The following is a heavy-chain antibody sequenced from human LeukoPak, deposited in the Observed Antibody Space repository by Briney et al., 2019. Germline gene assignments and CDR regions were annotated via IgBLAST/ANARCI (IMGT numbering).Heavy chain of an antibody. V-gene: IGHV4-4*07. CDR1: GGSISNYY. CDR2: VYTTGTT. CDR3: ARRDDSSGYHKIFDY. J-gene: IGHJ4*02. Sequence: PSETLSLTCTVSGGSISNYYWTWIRQPAGKGLEWIGRVYTTGTTYYNPSLKSRVTISIDTSKNQFYLKLSSLTAADTAVYYCARRDDSSGYHKIFDYWGPGTLVTVSS. D-gene: IGHD3-22*01.